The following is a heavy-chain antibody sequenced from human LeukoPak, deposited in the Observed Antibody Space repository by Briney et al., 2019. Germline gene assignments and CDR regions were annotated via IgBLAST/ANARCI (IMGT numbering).Heavy chain of an antibody. D-gene: IGHD3-22*01. Sequence: ASVKVSCKASGYTFTSYYMHWVRQAPGQGLEWMGLINPCGGSTSYAQKLQGRVTMTRNTSTSTVYMELSSLRSEDTAVYYCARDYYASSGYYGGWGQGTLVTVSS. J-gene: IGHJ4*02. CDR3: ARDYYASSGYYGG. V-gene: IGHV1-46*01. CDR2: INPCGGST. CDR1: GYTFTSYY.